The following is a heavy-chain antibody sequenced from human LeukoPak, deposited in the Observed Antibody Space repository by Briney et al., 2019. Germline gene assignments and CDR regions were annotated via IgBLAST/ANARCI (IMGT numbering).Heavy chain of an antibody. J-gene: IGHJ6*02. CDR3: AREGSSWYAFRWYYYGMDV. D-gene: IGHD6-13*01. Sequence: ASVKVSCKASGYTFTSYAMNWVRQAPGQGLEWMGWINTNTGNPTYAQGFTGRFVFSLDTSVSTAYLQISSLKAEDTAVYYCAREGSSWYAFRWYYYGMDVWGQGTTVTVSS. V-gene: IGHV7-4-1*02. CDR2: INTNTGNP. CDR1: GYTFTSYA.